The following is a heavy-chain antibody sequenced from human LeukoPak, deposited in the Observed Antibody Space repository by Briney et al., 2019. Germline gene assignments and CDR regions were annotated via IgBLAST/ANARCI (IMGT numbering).Heavy chain of an antibody. D-gene: IGHD4-11*01. CDR3: ARDQHNYSNYGHWFDP. CDR2: IYTSGST. CDR1: GGSISSSSYY. V-gene: IGHV4-61*02. Sequence: SETLSLTCTVSGGSISSSSYYWSWIRQPAGKGLEWIGRIYTSGSTNYNPSLKSRVTMSVDRSKNQFSLKLSSVTAADTAVYYCARDQHNYSNYGHWFDPWGQGTLVTVSS. J-gene: IGHJ5*02.